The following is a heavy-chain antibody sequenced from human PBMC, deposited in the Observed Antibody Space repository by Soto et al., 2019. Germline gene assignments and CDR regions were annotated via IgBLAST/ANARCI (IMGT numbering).Heavy chain of an antibody. J-gene: IGHJ4*02. CDR2: IKQDGSEK. D-gene: IGHD3-22*01. CDR3: ARIPGSSGYESYCLDY. V-gene: IGHV3-7*01. CDR1: GFTFSSYW. Sequence: GGSLRLSCAAPGFTFSSYWMSWVRQAPGKGLEWVANIKQDGSEKYYVDSVKGRFTISRDNAKNSLYLQMNSLRAEDTAVYYCARIPGSSGYESYCLDYWGQGTLVTVSS.